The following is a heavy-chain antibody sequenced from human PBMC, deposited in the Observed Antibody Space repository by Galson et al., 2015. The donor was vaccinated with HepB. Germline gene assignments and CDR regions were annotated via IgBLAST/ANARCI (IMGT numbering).Heavy chain of an antibody. D-gene: IGHD2-8*01. CDR3: TKDLRNGGFDR. J-gene: IGHJ3*02. CDR1: GFSFNYKW. Sequence: SLRLSCAASGFSFNYKWMHWVRQAPGKGLVWVSRIDPDGATTNYGASVKGRFTISRDNAENTLYLQMNSLREDDTAVYYCTKDLRNGGFDRWGQGIMVAVSS. V-gene: IGHV3-74*01. CDR2: IDPDGATT.